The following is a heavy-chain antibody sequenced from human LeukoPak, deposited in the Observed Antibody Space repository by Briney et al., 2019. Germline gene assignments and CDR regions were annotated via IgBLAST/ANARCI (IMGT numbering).Heavy chain of an antibody. D-gene: IGHD2-2*01. V-gene: IGHV3-64*01. CDR2: ISSNGGST. Sequence: HPGGSLRLSCAASGFTFSSYGMDWVRQAPGQGLEYVSGISSNGGSTYYANSVKGRFTISRDNSKNTLYLQMGSLRAEDMAVYYCARGRRCSSINCYVDYWGQGTLVTVSS. J-gene: IGHJ4*02. CDR1: GFTFSSYG. CDR3: ARGRRCSSINCYVDY.